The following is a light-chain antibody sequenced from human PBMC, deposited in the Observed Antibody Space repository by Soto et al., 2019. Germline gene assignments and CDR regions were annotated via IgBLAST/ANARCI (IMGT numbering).Light chain of an antibody. Sequence: DIQMTQSPSTLSASVGDRVTITCRASQSISIWLAWYQQKPGKAPKILIYKASSLESGVPSRFSGSGSGTESTLTISSLQPEDFATYYCQQQGQWPITFGQGTRLEIK. CDR2: KAS. V-gene: IGKV1-5*03. CDR1: QSISIW. J-gene: IGKJ5*01. CDR3: QQQGQWPIT.